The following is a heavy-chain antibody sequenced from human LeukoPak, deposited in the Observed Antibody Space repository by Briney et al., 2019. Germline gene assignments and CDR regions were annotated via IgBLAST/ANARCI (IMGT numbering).Heavy chain of an antibody. D-gene: IGHD3-22*01. CDR3: ARDSYGSSGYYYVSDY. J-gene: IGHJ4*02. CDR1: GITFSRYW. CDR2: MNSDGSST. Sequence: GGSLRLSCAASGITFSRYWMYWVRQVPGKGLVWVSRMNSDGSSTNYADSVKGRFTISRDNAKNTLSLQMNSLRDEDTAVYYCARDSYGSSGYYYVSDYWGQGTLVTVSS. V-gene: IGHV3-74*01.